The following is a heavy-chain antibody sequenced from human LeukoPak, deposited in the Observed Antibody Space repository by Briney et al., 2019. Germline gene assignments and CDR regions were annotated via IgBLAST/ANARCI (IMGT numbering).Heavy chain of an antibody. CDR1: GGTFSSSA. CDR3: ARSPGGYNNYYYYYMDV. D-gene: IGHD5-24*01. J-gene: IGHJ6*03. CDR2: IIPIFGTA. V-gene: IGHV1-69*05. Sequence: GASVKVSCKASGGTFSSSAISWVRQAPGQGLEWMGGIIPIFGTANYAQKFQGRVTITTDESTSTAYMELSSLRSEDTAVYYCARSPGGYNNYYYYYMDVWGKGTTVTVSS.